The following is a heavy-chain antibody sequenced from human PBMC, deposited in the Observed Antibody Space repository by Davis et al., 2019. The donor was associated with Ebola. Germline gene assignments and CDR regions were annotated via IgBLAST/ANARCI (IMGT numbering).Heavy chain of an antibody. CDR1: GFTFSSYA. V-gene: IGHV3-23*01. CDR3: AKGYSRGDSYFEY. Sequence: GESLKISCAASGFTFSSYAMSWVRQAPGKGLEWVSAISGSGGSTYYADSVKGRFTISRDNSKNTLYLQMNSLRAEDTAVYYCAKGYSRGDSYFEYWGQGTLVTVSS. J-gene: IGHJ4*02. D-gene: IGHD2-15*01. CDR2: ISGSGGST.